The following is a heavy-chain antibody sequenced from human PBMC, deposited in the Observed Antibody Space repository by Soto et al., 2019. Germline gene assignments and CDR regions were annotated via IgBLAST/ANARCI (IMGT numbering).Heavy chain of an antibody. J-gene: IGHJ4*02. CDR3: ARGLGLYYFDY. CDR2: INAGNGNT. CDR1: GYTFTSYA. V-gene: IGHV1-3*01. Sequence: QVQLVQSGAEVKKPGASVKVSCKASGYTFTSYAMHWVRQAPGQRLEWMGWINAGNGNTKYSQKFQGRVTITRDTSASTAYMALSSLRSDDTAVYYCARGLGLYYFDYWGQGTLVTVSS. D-gene: IGHD1-26*01.